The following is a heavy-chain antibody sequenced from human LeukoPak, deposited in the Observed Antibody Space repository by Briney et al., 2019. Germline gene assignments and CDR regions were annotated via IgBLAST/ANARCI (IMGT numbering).Heavy chain of an antibody. Sequence: SETLSLTCTVSGGSITGHYWSWIRQPPRKGLEWIGYIHYTGSTNYNPSLNSRITMSVDTPNNQFTLRLTPVTATDTAVYYCARLHALGAEEFDPWGQGALVTVSS. CDR1: GGSITGHY. J-gene: IGHJ5*02. CDR3: ARLHALGAEEFDP. CDR2: IHYTGST. D-gene: IGHD3-16*01. V-gene: IGHV4-59*11.